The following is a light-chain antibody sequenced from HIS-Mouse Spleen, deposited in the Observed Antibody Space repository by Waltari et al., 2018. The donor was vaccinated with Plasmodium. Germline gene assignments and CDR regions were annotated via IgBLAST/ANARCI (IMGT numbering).Light chain of an antibody. J-gene: IGLJ2*01. V-gene: IGLV3-25*03. CDR3: QSADSSGTYRV. CDR2: KDS. Sequence: SYELTQPPSVSVSPGQTARITCSGDALPKQYAYWYQQKPGQAPVLVIYKDSERPSGIPERFSGSSSGTRVTLTISGGQAEDEADYYCQSADSSGTYRVFGGGTKLTVL. CDR1: ALPKQY.